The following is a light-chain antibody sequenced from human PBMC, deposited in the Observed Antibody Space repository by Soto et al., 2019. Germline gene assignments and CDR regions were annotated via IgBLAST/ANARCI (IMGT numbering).Light chain of an antibody. J-gene: IGLJ2*01. Sequence: QSALTQPASVSGSPGQSITISCTGSSSDVGGYNYVSWYQQHHPGKAPKLMIYDVSNRPSGVSNRFSGSKSGNTASLTISGLHAEDEADYYCSSYTTSSTAVFGGRTKLTVL. CDR2: DVS. V-gene: IGLV2-14*03. CDR1: SSDVGGYNY. CDR3: SSYTTSSTAV.